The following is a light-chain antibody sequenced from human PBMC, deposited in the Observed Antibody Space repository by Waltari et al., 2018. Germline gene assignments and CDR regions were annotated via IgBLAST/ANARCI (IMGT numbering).Light chain of an antibody. CDR1: SGSFSTRSY. Sequence: QTVVTQEPSFSVSPGGTVTLTCGLSSGSFSTRSYPSWYQQNQGQAPRTLIYSTNTRSSGVPDRFSGSILGNKAALTITGAQADDECDYYCVVYMGSGHWVFGGGTKLTVL. V-gene: IGLV8-61*01. J-gene: IGLJ3*02. CDR3: VVYMGSGHWV. CDR2: STN.